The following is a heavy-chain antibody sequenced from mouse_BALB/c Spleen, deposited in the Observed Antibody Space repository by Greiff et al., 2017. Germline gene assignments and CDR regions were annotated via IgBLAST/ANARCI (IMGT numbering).Heavy chain of an antibody. CDR1: GFTFSSYA. CDR2: ISSGGST. V-gene: IGHV5-6-5*01. J-gene: IGHJ2*01. Sequence: EVQLVESGGGLVKPGGSLKLSCAASGFTFSSYAMSWVRQTPEKRLEWVASISSGGSTYYPDSVKGRFTISRDNARNILYLQMSSLRSEDTAMYYCARFYGSSYVDYWGQGTTLTVSS. D-gene: IGHD1-1*01. CDR3: ARFYGSSYVDY.